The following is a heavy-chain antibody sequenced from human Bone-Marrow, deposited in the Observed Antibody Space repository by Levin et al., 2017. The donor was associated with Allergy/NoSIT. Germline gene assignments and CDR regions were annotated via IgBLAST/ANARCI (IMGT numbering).Heavy chain of an antibody. CDR2: INWSGGRT. J-gene: IGHJ3*02. Sequence: GESLKISCAASGFTFDDYGMSWVRQAPGKGLEWVSVINWSGGRTGYADSVKGRLTISRDNANNSLYLQMNSLRVEDTALYYCARYRNTMNIHDGFDIWGQGTMVTVSS. CDR1: GFTFDDYG. CDR3: ARYRNTMNIHDGFDI. D-gene: IGHD2/OR15-2a*01. V-gene: IGHV3-20*04.